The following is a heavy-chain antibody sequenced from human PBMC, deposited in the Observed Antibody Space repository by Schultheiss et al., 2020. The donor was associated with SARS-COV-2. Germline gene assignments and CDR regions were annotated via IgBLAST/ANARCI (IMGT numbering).Heavy chain of an antibody. D-gene: IGHD2-2*01. V-gene: IGHV3-33*01. Sequence: GESLKISCAASGFTFSSYGMHWVRQAPGKGLEWVAVIWYDGSNKYYADSVKGRFTISRDNSKNTLYLQMNSLRAEDTAVYYCARDWRPNNYAGYYFDSWGQGTLVTVSS. CDR1: GFTFSSYG. CDR2: IWYDGSNK. CDR3: ARDWRPNNYAGYYFDS. J-gene: IGHJ4*02.